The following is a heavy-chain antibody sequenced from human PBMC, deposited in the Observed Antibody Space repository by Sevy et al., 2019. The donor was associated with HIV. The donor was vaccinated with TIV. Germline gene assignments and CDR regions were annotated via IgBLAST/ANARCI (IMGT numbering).Heavy chain of an antibody. V-gene: IGHV3-33*01. D-gene: IGHD3-3*01. J-gene: IGHJ6*02. CDR3: ARDPLYYDFWSGYPVYGMDV. CDR2: IWYDGSNK. Sequence: GGSLRLSCAASGFTFSSYGMHWVRRAPGKGLEWVAVIWYDGSNKYYADSVKGRFTISRDNSKNTLYLQMNSLRAEDTAVYYCARDPLYYDFWSGYPVYGMDVWGQGTTVTVSS. CDR1: GFTFSSYG.